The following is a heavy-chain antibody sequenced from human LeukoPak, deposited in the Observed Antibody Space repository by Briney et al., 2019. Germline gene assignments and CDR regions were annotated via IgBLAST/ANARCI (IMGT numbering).Heavy chain of an antibody. CDR3: VKDWHILTGRNCFDP. V-gene: IGHV1-18*01. CDR2: VSSYNGDT. J-gene: IGHJ5*02. CDR1: GYTFTSYA. Sequence: ASVKVSCKASGYTFTSYAMHWVRQAPGQGLEWMGWVSSYNGDTNYAQKFQGRLAMSTDTSTSTAYMELRSLRFDDTAIYYCVKDWHILTGRNCFDPWGQGTLVTVSS. D-gene: IGHD3-9*01.